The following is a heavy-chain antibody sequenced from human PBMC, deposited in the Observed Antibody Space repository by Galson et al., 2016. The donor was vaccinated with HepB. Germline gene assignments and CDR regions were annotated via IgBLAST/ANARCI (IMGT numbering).Heavy chain of an antibody. CDR2: ISYDGSNK. J-gene: IGHJ1*01. CDR3: TRASFTTFGILRGYFQH. CDR1: GFTFSNYA. D-gene: IGHD3-3*01. Sequence: SLRLSCAASGFTFSNYAFHWVRQTPGNGLEWVSVISYDGSNKYYSDSVKGRFIISRDNSTSTIILHMNSLRSEDTGVYHCTRASFTTFGILRGYFQHWGQGSRVTVSS. V-gene: IGHV3-30*04.